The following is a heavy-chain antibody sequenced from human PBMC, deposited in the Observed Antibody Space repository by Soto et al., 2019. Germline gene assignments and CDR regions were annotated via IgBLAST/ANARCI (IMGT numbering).Heavy chain of an antibody. CDR2: ISGSGGST. J-gene: IGHJ5*02. D-gene: IGHD3-22*01. Sequence: GGSLRLSCAASGFTFSSYAMSWVRQAPGKGLEWVSAISGSGGSTYYADSVKGRFTISRDNSKNTLYLQMNSLRAEDTAVYYCAKDYYDSSGYYYRRPWWDPWGQGTLVTVSS. V-gene: IGHV3-23*01. CDR1: GFTFSSYA. CDR3: AKDYYDSSGYYYRRPWWDP.